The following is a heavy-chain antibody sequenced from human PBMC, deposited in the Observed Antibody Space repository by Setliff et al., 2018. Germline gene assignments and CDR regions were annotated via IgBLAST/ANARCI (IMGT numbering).Heavy chain of an antibody. D-gene: IGHD6-13*01. Sequence: ASVKVSCKASGYTFTSYGISWVRQAPGQGLEWMGWISAYNGNTNYAQKLQGRVTMTTDTSTSTAYMELRSLRSDDTAVYYCARDTRMIAAAGTFGYYYYYMDVWGKGTTVTV. J-gene: IGHJ6*03. V-gene: IGHV1-18*01. CDR3: ARDTRMIAAAGTFGYYYYYMDV. CDR1: GYTFTSYG. CDR2: ISAYNGNT.